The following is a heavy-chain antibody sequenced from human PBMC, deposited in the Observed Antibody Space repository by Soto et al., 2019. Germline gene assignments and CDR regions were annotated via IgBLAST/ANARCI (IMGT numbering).Heavy chain of an antibody. CDR1: GYTFTSYA. CDR2: INAGNGNT. Sequence: ASVKVSCKASGYTFTSYAMHGVRQAPGQRLEWMGWINAGNGNTKYSQKFQGRVTITRDTSASTAYMELSSLRSEDTAVYYCARRRWLQLYNWFDPWGQGTLVTVSS. V-gene: IGHV1-3*01. J-gene: IGHJ5*02. CDR3: ARRRWLQLYNWFDP. D-gene: IGHD4-4*01.